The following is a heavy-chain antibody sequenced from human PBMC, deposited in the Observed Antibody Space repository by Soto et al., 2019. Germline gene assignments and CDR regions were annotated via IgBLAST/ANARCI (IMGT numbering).Heavy chain of an antibody. Sequence: GGSLRLSCAASGFTFSSYAMSWVRQAPGKGLEWVSAISGSGGSTYYADSVKGRFTISRDNSKNTLYLQMNSLRAEDTAVYYCAKDCPTVVGGTSCEYFQHWGQGTLVTVSS. CDR3: AKDCPTVVGGTSCEYFQH. CDR1: GFTFSSYA. J-gene: IGHJ1*01. D-gene: IGHD2-2*01. V-gene: IGHV3-23*01. CDR2: ISGSGGST.